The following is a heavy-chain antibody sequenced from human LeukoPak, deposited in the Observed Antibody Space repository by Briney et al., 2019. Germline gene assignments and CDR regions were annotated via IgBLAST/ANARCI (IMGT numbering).Heavy chain of an antibody. D-gene: IGHD6-13*01. J-gene: IGHJ5*02. CDR2: INHSGST. V-gene: IGHV4-34*01. Sequence: SETLSLTCAVYGGSFSGYYWSWIRQPPGKGLEWIGEINHSGSTNYNPSPKSRVTISVDTSKNQFSLKLSSVTAADTAVYYCARARLYSSSWYGSGGGWFDPWGQGTLVTVS. CDR3: ARARLYSSSWYGSGGGWFDP. CDR1: GGSFSGYY.